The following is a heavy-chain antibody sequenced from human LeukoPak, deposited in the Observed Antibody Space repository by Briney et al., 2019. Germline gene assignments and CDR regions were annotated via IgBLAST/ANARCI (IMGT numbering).Heavy chain of an antibody. D-gene: IGHD1-26*01. CDR2: INPKSGGT. CDR1: GYTFTDYF. CDR3: ARDNSVGETAWWFDP. J-gene: IGHJ5*02. V-gene: IGHV1-2*02. Sequence: ASVKVSCKASGYTFTDYFMNWVRQAPGQGLEWMGWINPKSGGTVYAQKFQGRLTMTRDMFTSTDYMELTSLTSDDTAVYYCARDNSVGETAWWFDPWGQGTLVTVSS.